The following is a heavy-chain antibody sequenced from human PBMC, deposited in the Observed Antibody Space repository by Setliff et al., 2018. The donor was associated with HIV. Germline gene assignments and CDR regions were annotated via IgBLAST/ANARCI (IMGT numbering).Heavy chain of an antibody. CDR1: GYSISSGYY. J-gene: IGHJ4*02. V-gene: IGHV4-38-2*02. Sequence: SETLSLTCTVSGYSISSGYYWGWIRQPPGKGLEWIGSIYHSGSTYYNPSLKSRVTISVDTSKNQFSLKLSSVTAADTAVYYCASDLLVEYFDYWGQGTLVTVSS. CDR2: IYHSGST. CDR3: ASDLLVEYFDY.